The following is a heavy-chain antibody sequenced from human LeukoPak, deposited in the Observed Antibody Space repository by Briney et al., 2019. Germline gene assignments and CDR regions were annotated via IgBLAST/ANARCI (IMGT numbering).Heavy chain of an antibody. V-gene: IGHV1-24*01. CDR3: AADRGDYSGSYWTAFDI. D-gene: IGHD1-26*01. CDR2: FDPEDGEI. CDR1: EYTLTELS. Sequence: ASVKVSCKVSEYTLTELSMHWVRQAPGKGLEWLGGFDPEDGEIIYAQKFQGRVTTSDDTSTDTAYMELGSLRSDDTAVYYCAADRGDYSGSYWTAFDIWGQGTMVTVPS. J-gene: IGHJ3*02.